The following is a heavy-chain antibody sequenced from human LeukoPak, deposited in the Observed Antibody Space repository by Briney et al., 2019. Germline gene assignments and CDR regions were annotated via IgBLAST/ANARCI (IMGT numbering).Heavy chain of an antibody. Sequence: PSETLSLTCAVYGGSFSGYYWSWIRQPPGKGLEWIGEINHSGSTNYNPSLKSRVTISADTSKNQFSLKLSSVTAADTAVYYCARGVRWLQLSYFDYWGQGTLVTVSS. CDR2: INHSGST. J-gene: IGHJ4*02. CDR3: ARGVRWLQLSYFDY. V-gene: IGHV4-34*01. D-gene: IGHD5-24*01. CDR1: GGSFSGYY.